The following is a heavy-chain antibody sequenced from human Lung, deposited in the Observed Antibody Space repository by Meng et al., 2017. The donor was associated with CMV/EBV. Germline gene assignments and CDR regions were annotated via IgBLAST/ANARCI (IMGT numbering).Heavy chain of an antibody. J-gene: IGHJ6*02. CDR2: ISSRGTYI. CDR3: ARDVSPRSSAYFAIYYFYALDV. D-gene: IGHD2-21*01. V-gene: IGHV3-21*01. CDR1: GFTFSSYS. Sequence: GGSLRLXCAASGFTFSSYSMNWVRQAPGKGLEWVSSISSRGTYIYYADSVKGRFTISRDNAQNSLYLQMNSLRAEDTAVYYCARDVSPRSSAYFAIYYFYALDVWXQGTAVTVSS.